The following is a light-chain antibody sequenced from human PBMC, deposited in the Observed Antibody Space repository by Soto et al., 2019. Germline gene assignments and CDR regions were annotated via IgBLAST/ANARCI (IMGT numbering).Light chain of an antibody. V-gene: IGKV3-20*01. CDR2: DVS. CDR3: EQYGTSPQT. J-gene: IGKJ5*01. CDR1: QSVSGTY. Sequence: IVLTQSPGTLSLSPGERATFSCRASQSVSGTYLAWYQQRPGQAPRLLIYDVSSRATGIPDRFSGSGSGADITLTIGRLEPEDFAVYYGEQYGTSPQTFGQGTRLEIK.